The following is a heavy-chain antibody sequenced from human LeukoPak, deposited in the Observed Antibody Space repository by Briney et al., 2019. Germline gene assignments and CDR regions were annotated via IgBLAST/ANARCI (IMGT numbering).Heavy chain of an antibody. V-gene: IGHV3-30*03. Sequence: TGGSLRLSCAASGFTFSSYGMHWVRQAPGKGLEWVAVISYDGSNKYYADSVKGRFTISRDNSKNTLYLQMNSLRAEDTAVYYCARGPLSGSFDYWGQGTLVTVSS. CDR2: ISYDGSNK. CDR3: ARGPLSGSFDY. CDR1: GFTFSSYG. D-gene: IGHD5-12*01. J-gene: IGHJ4*02.